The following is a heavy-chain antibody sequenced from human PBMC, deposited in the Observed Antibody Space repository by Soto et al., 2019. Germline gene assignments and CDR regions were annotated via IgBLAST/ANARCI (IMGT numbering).Heavy chain of an antibody. D-gene: IGHD7-27*01. Sequence: SETLSLTCTVSGGSISSYYWSWIRQPPGKGLEWIGYIYYRGNTDYNPSLKSRVTISLDTPKNQFSLKLSSVTAADTAVYYCARGPSGDKVHYWGQGALVTVSS. CDR1: GGSISSYY. CDR3: ARGPSGDKVHY. CDR2: IYYRGNT. J-gene: IGHJ4*02. V-gene: IGHV4-59*08.